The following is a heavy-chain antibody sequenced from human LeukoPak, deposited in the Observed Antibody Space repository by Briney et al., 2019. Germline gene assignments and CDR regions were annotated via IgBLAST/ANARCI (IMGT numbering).Heavy chain of an antibody. CDR1: GGSISSSSYY. J-gene: IGHJ2*01. D-gene: IGHD2-15*01. CDR3: ARQVIVVVVAATWYFDL. Sequence: SQTLSLTCTVSGGSISSSSYYWGWIRQPPGKGLEWIGSIYYSGSTYYNPSLKSRVTISVDTSKNQLSLKLSSVTAADTAVYYCARQVIVVVVAATWYFDLWGRGTLVTVSS. V-gene: IGHV4-39*01. CDR2: IYYSGST.